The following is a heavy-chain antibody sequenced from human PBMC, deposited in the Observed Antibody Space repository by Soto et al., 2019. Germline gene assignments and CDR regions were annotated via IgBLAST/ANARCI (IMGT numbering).Heavy chain of an antibody. Sequence: PSETLSLTCAISGAPITWGDYSWNWIRQPPGKGLEWIGYIFHGGFTSYNPSLESRVSVSVDTSKNQFSLKVSGVSAADTAVYYCATSQKGYNWNYFDHWGQGALVTVSS. J-gene: IGHJ4*02. CDR2: IFHGGFT. CDR1: GAPITWGDYS. CDR3: ATSQKGYNWNYFDH. D-gene: IGHD1-20*01. V-gene: IGHV4-30-2*01.